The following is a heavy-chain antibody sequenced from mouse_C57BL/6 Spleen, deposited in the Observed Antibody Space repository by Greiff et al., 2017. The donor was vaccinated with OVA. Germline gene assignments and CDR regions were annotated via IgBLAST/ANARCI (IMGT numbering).Heavy chain of an antibody. CDR2: ISSGGSYT. D-gene: IGHD2-4*01. V-gene: IGHV5-6*01. CDR1: GFTFSSYG. J-gene: IGHJ3*01. Sequence: EVKLQESGGDLVKPGGSLKLSCAASGFTFSSYGMSWVRQTPDKRLEWVATISSGGSYTYYPDSVKGRFTISRDNAKNTLYLQMSSLKSEDTAMYYCARIYYDYGYAYWGQGTLVTVSA. CDR3: ARIYYDYGYAY.